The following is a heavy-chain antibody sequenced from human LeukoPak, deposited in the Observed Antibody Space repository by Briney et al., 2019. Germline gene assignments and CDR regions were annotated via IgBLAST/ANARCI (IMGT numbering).Heavy chain of an antibody. CDR1: VFTFSSYS. CDR3: ARPNCTNGVCYSRLYYYYGMDV. CDR2: ISYDGSNK. V-gene: IGHV3-30*04. Sequence: GGSLRLSCAASVFTFSSYSMHWVRQAPGKGLEWVAVISYDGSNKYYADSVKGRFTISRDNSKNTLYLQMNSLRAEDTAVYYCARPNCTNGVCYSRLYYYYGMDVWGQGTTVTASS. D-gene: IGHD2-8*01. J-gene: IGHJ6*02.